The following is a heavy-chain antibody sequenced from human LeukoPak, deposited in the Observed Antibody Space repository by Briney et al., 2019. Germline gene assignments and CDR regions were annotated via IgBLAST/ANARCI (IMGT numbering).Heavy chain of an antibody. CDR2: ISSSSSNT. CDR3: ARLNYYDSSGYPYRVSYFDY. J-gene: IGHJ4*02. CDR1: GFTFSSDT. Sequence: PGGSLRLSCAASGFTFSSDTMNWVRQAPGQGLEWVSSISSSSSNTHYADSVKGRFTISRDNAKNSLYLQMNSLRAEDTAVYYCARLNYYDSSGYPYRVSYFDYWGQGTLVTVSS. D-gene: IGHD3-22*01. V-gene: IGHV3-21*04.